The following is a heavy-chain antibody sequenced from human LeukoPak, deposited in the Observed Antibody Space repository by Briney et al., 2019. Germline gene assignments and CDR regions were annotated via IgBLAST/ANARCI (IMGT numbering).Heavy chain of an antibody. CDR2: IYSGGST. CDR3: ARLGGPAAIPHWFDP. D-gene: IGHD2-2*01. CDR1: VPSIRLYY. V-gene: IGHV4-4*08. J-gene: IGHJ5*02. Sequence: SETLSLICSVSVPSIRLYYGSWIRQPPGGGGEWIGYIYSGGSTHYNSSLKSGDTISVDMSKNQFSLNLSSVTAADTAVYFCARLGGPAAIPHWFDPWGQGTLVTVSS.